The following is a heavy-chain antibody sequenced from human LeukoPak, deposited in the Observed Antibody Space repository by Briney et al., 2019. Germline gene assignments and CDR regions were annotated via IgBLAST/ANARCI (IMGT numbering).Heavy chain of an antibody. D-gene: IGHD2-2*01. J-gene: IGHJ4*02. Sequence: SETLSLTCTVSGASISSGDYYWTWIRQPPGKGLEWIGYIYDNGRTDFNPSLKSRVTISVDTSKNQFSLKLSSVTAADTAVYYCASHVVVVPAAPREFNYWGQGTLVTVSS. CDR3: ASHVVVVPAAPREFNY. V-gene: IGHV4-30-2*01. CDR2: IYDNGRT. CDR1: GASISSGDYY.